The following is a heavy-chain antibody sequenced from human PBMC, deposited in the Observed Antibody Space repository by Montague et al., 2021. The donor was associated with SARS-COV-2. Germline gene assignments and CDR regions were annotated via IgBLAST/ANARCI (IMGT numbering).Heavy chain of an antibody. D-gene: IGHD2-2*01. CDR1: GGSIGTNY. CDR2: AYHNGRT. J-gene: IGHJ5*02. Sequence: SETLSLTCSVSGGSIGTNYWSWIRQPPGGGLEWIGYAYHNGRTNYNPSLRGRVTMSLDTSKNQFSLNVTSVTAADTAVYHCARSRFVVVPAAMSFDHSYFDPWGQGRLVTVSS. V-gene: IGHV4-59*01. CDR3: ARSRFVVVPAAMSFDHSYFDP.